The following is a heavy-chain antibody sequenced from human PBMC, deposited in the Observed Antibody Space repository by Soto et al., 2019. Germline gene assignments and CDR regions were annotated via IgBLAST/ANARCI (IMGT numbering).Heavy chain of an antibody. Sequence: QVQLVQSGAEVKKPGASVKVSCKVSGYTLTELSMHWVRQALGKGLAWRGCFDPEDGETTYAQKFQGRVTMTEDTSTDTAYMELSSLRSEDTAVYYCATAAYGDYPGALGYFDLWGRGTLVTVSS. CDR1: GYTLTELS. CDR2: FDPEDGET. J-gene: IGHJ2*01. D-gene: IGHD4-17*01. CDR3: ATAAYGDYPGALGYFDL. V-gene: IGHV1-24*01.